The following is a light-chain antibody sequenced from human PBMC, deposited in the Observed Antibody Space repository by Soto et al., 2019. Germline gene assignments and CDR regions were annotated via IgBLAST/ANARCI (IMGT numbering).Light chain of an antibody. CDR3: SSYAGSNNLV. Sequence: QSALTQPPSASWSPGQSVTISCTGASSDVGGYNYVSWCQQHPGKAPKLMIYEVTKRPSGVPDRFSGSKSGNTASLTVSGLQAEDEADYYCSSYAGSNNLVFGGGTQLTVL. CDR1: SSDVGGYNY. J-gene: IGLJ3*02. CDR2: EVT. V-gene: IGLV2-8*01.